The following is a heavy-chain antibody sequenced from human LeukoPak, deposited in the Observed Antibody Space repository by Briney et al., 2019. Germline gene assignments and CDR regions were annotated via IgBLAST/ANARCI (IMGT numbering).Heavy chain of an antibody. D-gene: IGHD2-2*03. Sequence: GESLKISCKGSGYSFTSYWIGWVRQMPGKGLAWMGIIYPGDSDTRYSPSFQGQVTISADKSISTAYLQWSSLKASDTAMYYCARRAPGYCSSTSCYSFSWFDPWGQGTLVTVSS. CDR2: IYPGDSDT. J-gene: IGHJ5*02. CDR3: ARRAPGYCSSTSCYSFSWFDP. V-gene: IGHV5-51*01. CDR1: GYSFTSYW.